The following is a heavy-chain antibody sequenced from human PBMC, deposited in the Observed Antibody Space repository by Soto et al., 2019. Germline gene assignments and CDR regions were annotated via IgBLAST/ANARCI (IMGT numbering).Heavy chain of an antibody. Sequence: PGGSLRLSCAASGFTFSSYAMSWVRQAPGKGLEWVSAISGSGGSTYYADSVKGRFTISRDNSKNTLYLQMSSLRAGDTAVYYCANLGTPNYDFWGQGTLVTVSS. D-gene: IGHD7-27*01. CDR2: ISGSGGST. V-gene: IGHV3-23*01. CDR1: GFTFSSYA. J-gene: IGHJ4*02. CDR3: ANLGTPNYDF.